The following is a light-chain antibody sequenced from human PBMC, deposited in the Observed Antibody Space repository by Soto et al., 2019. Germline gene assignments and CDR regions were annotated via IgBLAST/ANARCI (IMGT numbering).Light chain of an antibody. CDR1: QDISNY. CDR2: DAS. Sequence: DIQMTQSPSSLSASVGVRVTITCQASQDISNYLNWYQQKPGKAPKLLIYDASNLETGVPSRFSGSGSGTDFTFTISSLQPEDIATYYCQQYGNPALTFGGGTKVEIK. V-gene: IGKV1-33*01. CDR3: QQYGNPALT. J-gene: IGKJ4*01.